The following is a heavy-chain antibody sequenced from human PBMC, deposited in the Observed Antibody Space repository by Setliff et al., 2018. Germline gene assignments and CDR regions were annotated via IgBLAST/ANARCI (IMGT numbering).Heavy chain of an antibody. CDR2: IYHSGST. V-gene: IGHV4-38-2*01. CDR1: GYSISSGYY. J-gene: IGHJ4*02. Sequence: LSLTCAVSGYSISSGYYWGWIRQPPGKGLEWIGSIYHSGSTYYNPSLKGRVTISVDTSKNQFSLKLSSVTAADTAVYYCARRLSGLRGFGYWGQGTLVTVSS. CDR3: ARRLSGLRGFGY. D-gene: IGHD5-12*01.